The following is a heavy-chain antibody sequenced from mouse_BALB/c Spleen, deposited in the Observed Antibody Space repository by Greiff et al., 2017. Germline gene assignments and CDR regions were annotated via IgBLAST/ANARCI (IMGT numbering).Heavy chain of an antibody. D-gene: IGHD2-4*01. Sequence: VQLKESGGDLVKPGGSLKLSCAASGFTFSSYGMSWVRQTPDKRLEWVATISSGGSYTYYPDSVKGRFTISRDNAKNTLYLQMSSLKSEDTAMYYCARHVPIYYDTTEAMDYWGQGTSVTVSS. CDR3: ARHVPIYYDTTEAMDY. CDR2: ISSGGSYT. J-gene: IGHJ4*01. V-gene: IGHV5-6*01. CDR1: GFTFSSYG.